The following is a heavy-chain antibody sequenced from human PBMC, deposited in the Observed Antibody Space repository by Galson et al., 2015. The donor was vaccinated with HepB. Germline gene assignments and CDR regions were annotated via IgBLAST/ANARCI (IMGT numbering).Heavy chain of an antibody. J-gene: IGHJ4*02. V-gene: IGHV3-23*01. CDR2: ISGSGTTT. CDR3: TKGWLDY. Sequence: SLRLSCAASGFTFSNYDMSWVRHAPGKGLEWVSGISGSGTTTYYADSVKGRFTISRENSKNMLYLQMNSLRAEDTAVYYCTKGWLDYWGQGTLVTVSS. D-gene: IGHD2-15*01. CDR1: GFTFSNYD.